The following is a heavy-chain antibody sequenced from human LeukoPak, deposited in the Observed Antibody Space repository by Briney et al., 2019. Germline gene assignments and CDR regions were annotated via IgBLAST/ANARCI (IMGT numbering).Heavy chain of an antibody. J-gene: IGHJ4*02. V-gene: IGHV4-61*01. CDR1: GGSVNSGSNY. CDR3: ARVLYGSGTYYFDY. CDR2: IHYSGST. D-gene: IGHD3-10*01. Sequence: TSETLSLTCTVSGGSVNSGSNYWSWIRQPPGKGLEWVGYIHYSGSTSHNPALKSRVTISVDTSKNQFSLKLSSVTAADTAVYYCARVLYGSGTYYFDYWGQGTLVTVSS.